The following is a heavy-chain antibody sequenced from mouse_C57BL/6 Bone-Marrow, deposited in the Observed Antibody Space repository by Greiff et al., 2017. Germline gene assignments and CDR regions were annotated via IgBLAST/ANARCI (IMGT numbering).Heavy chain of an antibody. CDR3: ARVKNWGRFAY. V-gene: IGHV1-81*01. CDR2: IYPRSGNT. J-gene: IGHJ3*01. CDR1: GYTFTSYG. D-gene: IGHD4-1*01. Sequence: LQESGAELARPGASVKLSCKASGYTFTSYGMSWVKQRTGQGLEWIGEIYPRSGNTYYNEKFKGKATLTADKSSSTAYMELRSLTSEDSAVYFCARVKNWGRFAYWGQGTLVTVSA.